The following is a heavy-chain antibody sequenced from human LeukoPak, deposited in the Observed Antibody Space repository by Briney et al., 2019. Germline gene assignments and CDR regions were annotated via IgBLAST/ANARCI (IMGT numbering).Heavy chain of an antibody. J-gene: IGHJ4*02. CDR2: ISYDGSNK. D-gene: IGHD5-18*01. CDR3: ARSSSGYSYGYNFDY. V-gene: IGHV3-30*04. CDR1: GFTLSSYA. Sequence: GGSLRLSCAASGFTLSSYAMHWVRQAPGKGLEWVAVISYDGSNKYYADSVKGRFTISRDNSKNTLYLQMNSLRAEDTAVYYRARSSSGYSYGYNFDYWGQGTLVTVSS.